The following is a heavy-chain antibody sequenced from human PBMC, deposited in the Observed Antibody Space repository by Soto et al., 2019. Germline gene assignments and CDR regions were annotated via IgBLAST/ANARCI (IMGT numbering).Heavy chain of an antibody. Sequence: QVQLVQSGAEVKKPGASLRVSCKASGYTFSNFGISWVRQAPGQGLEWMGWLNTYNGNTNFAVKLQXXVTMTTDTSTSTAYMDLRSLTSDDTAVYYCARGPDPTYFDFWGQGTLVTVSS. J-gene: IGHJ4*02. CDR3: ARGPDPTYFDF. V-gene: IGHV1-18*01. CDR2: LNTYNGNT. CDR1: GYTFSNFG.